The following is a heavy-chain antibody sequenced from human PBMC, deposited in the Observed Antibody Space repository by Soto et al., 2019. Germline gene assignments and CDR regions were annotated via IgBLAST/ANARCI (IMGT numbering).Heavy chain of an antibody. V-gene: IGHV4-4*02. D-gene: IGHD3-10*01. CDR2: VYHTGNT. CDR1: GVSIDSANW. Sequence: QVQLQESGPGLVKPSGTLSLTCSVSGVSIDSANWWTWVRQPPGKGLEWIGEVYHTGNTHYQPSFKSRVTITVDKSKNQYSLKLNSVTAADTAVYYCARDTSRGFPDFWGQGTLVTVSP. J-gene: IGHJ4*02. CDR3: ARDTSRGFPDF.